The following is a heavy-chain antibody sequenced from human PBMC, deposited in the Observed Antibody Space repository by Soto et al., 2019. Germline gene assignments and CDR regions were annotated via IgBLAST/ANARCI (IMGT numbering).Heavy chain of an antibody. CDR2: ISGYNGDT. CDR1: GYTFTNFG. CDR3: ARDYDIWGEDWFDP. Sequence: QVQLVQSGGEMRKPGASVKVSCKASGYTFTNFGISWVRQAPGQGFEWVGWISGYNGDTNYAPKFRGRVIMTNDTPTTTASTELTTLTSAATAGSYCARDYDIWGEDWFDPWCQGTLVTVSS. V-gene: IGHV1-18*01. D-gene: IGHD3-9*01. J-gene: IGHJ5*02.